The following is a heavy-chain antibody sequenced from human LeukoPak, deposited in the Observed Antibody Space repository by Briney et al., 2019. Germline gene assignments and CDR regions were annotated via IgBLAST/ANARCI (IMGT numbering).Heavy chain of an antibody. D-gene: IGHD2-15*01. V-gene: IGHV4-59*11. Sequence: SETLSLTCTVSGGSISSHYWSWIRQPPGKGLEWIGYIYYSGSTNYNPSLKSRVTISVDTSRNQFSLKLSSVTAADTAVYYCARGSRCSGGSCYAYYYYYMDVWGKGTTVTVSS. J-gene: IGHJ6*03. CDR3: ARGSRCSGGSCYAYYYYYMDV. CDR2: IYYSGST. CDR1: GGSISSHY.